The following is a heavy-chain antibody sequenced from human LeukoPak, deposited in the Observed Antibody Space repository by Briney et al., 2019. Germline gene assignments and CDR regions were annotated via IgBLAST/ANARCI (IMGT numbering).Heavy chain of an antibody. J-gene: IGHJ3*01. V-gene: IGHV3-23*01. CDR1: GFTFSSYA. Sequence: GGSLRLSCAASGFTFSSYAMSWVRQAPGKGPEWVSSISGDGITYYADSVRGRFTISRDNSKNTLYLQMNSLRAEDTAVYYCAKRCVRGWSTDAFDFWGQGTKVTVSS. CDR3: AKRCVRGWSTDAFDF. D-gene: IGHD6-19*01. CDR2: ISGDGIT.